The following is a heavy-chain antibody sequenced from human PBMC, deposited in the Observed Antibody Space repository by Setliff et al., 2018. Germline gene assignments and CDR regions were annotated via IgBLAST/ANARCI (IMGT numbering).Heavy chain of an antibody. CDR3: ARDRKSSPEHYYFDY. V-gene: IGHV1-18*01. CDR2: ISSYNGHT. CDR1: GYIFRSYG. Sequence: ASVKVSCKSSGYIFRSYGLSWVRQAPGQGLEWMGWISSYNGHTNYAPKVQGRVTMTTDTSTGTASMELRSLRSDDTAVYYCARDRKSSPEHYYFDYWGQGTLVTVSS. J-gene: IGHJ4*02.